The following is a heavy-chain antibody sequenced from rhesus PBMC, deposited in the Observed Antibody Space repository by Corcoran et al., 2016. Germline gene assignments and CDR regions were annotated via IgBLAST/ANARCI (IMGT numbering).Heavy chain of an antibody. CDR1: GGSISDSYR. CDR2: IYGSPTST. Sequence: QVQLQESGPGVVKPSETLSLTCAVSGGSISDSYRWSWIRQPPGKGLEWIGYIYGSPTSTHYTPSLKSRVTISKDTSKNQFSLKLSSVTAADTAVYYCARDCTSTTCHPADAFDFWGQGLRVTVSS. D-gene: IGHD2-2*01. J-gene: IGHJ3*01. CDR3: ARDCTSTTCHPADAFDF. V-gene: IGHV4S10*01.